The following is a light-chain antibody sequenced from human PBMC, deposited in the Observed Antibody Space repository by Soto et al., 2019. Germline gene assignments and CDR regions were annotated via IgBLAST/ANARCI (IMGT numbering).Light chain of an antibody. Sequence: VMQLSPASQSVSTLERTTLSCRASQGVSSWLAWYQQKPGQAPRLLIYDASNMATGIPARFSGSGSGTDFTLSISSLQPEDFATYYCHQDSSLPMTFGGGTEVDI. J-gene: IGKJ4*02. V-gene: IGKV3-11*01. CDR2: DAS. CDR3: HQDSSLPMT. CDR1: QGVSSW.